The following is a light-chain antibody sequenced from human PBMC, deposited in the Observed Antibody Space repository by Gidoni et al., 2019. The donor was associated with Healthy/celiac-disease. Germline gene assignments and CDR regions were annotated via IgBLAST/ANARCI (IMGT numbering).Light chain of an antibody. Sequence: ELVLTQSPATLSLSPGERATRSCRASQSVSGDLAWYQQKPVQAPRLLIYEASNRATGIPARVSGSGSGTDFTLTTSSLEPEDFAVYYCQQRSNGWTFGQGTKVESK. CDR2: EAS. CDR1: QSVSGD. CDR3: QQRSNGWT. J-gene: IGKJ1*01. V-gene: IGKV3-11*01.